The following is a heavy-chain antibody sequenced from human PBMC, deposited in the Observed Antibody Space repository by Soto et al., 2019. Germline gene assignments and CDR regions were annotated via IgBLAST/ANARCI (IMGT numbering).Heavy chain of an antibody. V-gene: IGHV4-59*08. CDR1: GGSSTRYY. J-gene: IGHJ4*02. CDR2: IYYSGST. Sequence: PSETLSLTCTVSGGSSTRYYLSWIRQPPGKGLEWIGYIYYSGSTNYNPSLKSRVTISVDTSKNQFSLKLSSVTAADTAVYYCARRDSYGWFDYWGQGTLVTVSS. D-gene: IGHD5-18*01. CDR3: ARRDSYGWFDY.